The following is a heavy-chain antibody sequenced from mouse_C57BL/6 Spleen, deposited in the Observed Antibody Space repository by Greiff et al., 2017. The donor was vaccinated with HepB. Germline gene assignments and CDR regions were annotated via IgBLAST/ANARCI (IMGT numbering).Heavy chain of an antibody. J-gene: IGHJ2*01. V-gene: IGHV10-1*01. CDR2: IRSKSNNYAT. CDR3: VRQGGSVFDY. D-gene: IGHD1-1*01. Sequence: EVQLVESGGGLVQPKGSLKLSCAASGFSFNTYAMNWVRQAPGKGLEWVARIRSKSNNYATYYADSVKDRFTISRDDSESRLYLQMNNLKTEDTAMYYCVRQGGSVFDYWGQGTTLTVSS. CDR1: GFSFNTYA.